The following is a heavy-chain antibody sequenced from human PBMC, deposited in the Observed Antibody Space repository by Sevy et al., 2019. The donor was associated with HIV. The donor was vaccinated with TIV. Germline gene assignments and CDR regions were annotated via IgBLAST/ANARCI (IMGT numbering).Heavy chain of an antibody. CDR1: EFTFSNYG. D-gene: IGHD6-19*01. J-gene: IGHJ6*02. Sequence: GGCLRLSCTASEFTFSNYGMHWVRQAPGKGLDWVAIISYDGSNKYYADSVKGRFAISRDNSKNTLYLQMNSLRAEDTAVYFCAGDLINVWQQWLVPAHYHYYGMDVWGQGTAVTVSS. CDR3: AGDLINVWQQWLVPAHYHYYGMDV. CDR2: ISYDGSNK. V-gene: IGHV3-30*03.